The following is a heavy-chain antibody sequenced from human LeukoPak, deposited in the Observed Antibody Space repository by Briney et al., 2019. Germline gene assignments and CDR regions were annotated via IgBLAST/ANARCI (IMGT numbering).Heavy chain of an antibody. J-gene: IGHJ5*01. CDR3: AKDLYSYVSNWFDP. D-gene: IGHD5-18*01. V-gene: IGHV3-23*01. Sequence: GGSLRLSCEASGFTFSSYAMSWVRQAPGKGLEWVSAISGSGGSTYYADSVKGRFTISRDNSKNTLYLQMNSLRAEDTAVYYCAKDLYSYVSNWFDPWGQGTLVTVSS. CDR1: GFTFSSYA. CDR2: ISGSGGST.